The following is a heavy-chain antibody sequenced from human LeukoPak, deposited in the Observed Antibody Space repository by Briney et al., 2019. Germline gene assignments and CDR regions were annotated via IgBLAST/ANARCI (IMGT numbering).Heavy chain of an antibody. D-gene: IGHD3-22*01. J-gene: IGHJ6*03. V-gene: IGHV3-23*01. CDR2: IGGSDGRT. Sequence: GGSLRLSCAASGFTFSTYAMSWVRQAPGKGLEWVSLIGGSDGRTRYADSVKGRFTISRDNSKNTLYLEMNSLRAEDTAVYYCAKDSSSYDWGYMDVWGKGATVTISS. CDR3: AKDSSSYDWGYMDV. CDR1: GFTFSTYA.